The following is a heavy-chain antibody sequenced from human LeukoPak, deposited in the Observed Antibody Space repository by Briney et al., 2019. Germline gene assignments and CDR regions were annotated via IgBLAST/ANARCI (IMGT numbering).Heavy chain of an antibody. D-gene: IGHD1-26*01. CDR1: GFTFSSYV. V-gene: IGHV3-30*02. CDR2: IRYDGSNK. Sequence: GGSLRLSCAASGFTFSSYVMHWVRQAPGKGLEWVAFIRYDGSNKYYADSVKGRFTISRDNSKNTLYLQMNSLRAEDTAVYYCVGLSGSSDEFDYWGQGTLVTVSS. J-gene: IGHJ4*02. CDR3: VGLSGSSDEFDY.